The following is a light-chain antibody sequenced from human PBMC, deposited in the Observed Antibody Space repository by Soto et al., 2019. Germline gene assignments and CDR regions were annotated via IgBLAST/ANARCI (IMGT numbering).Light chain of an antibody. CDR2: GAS. CDR1: QSISSN. CDR3: QKYNTWPFT. Sequence: EIVMTQSPATLSVSPGERATLSCRASQSISSNLSWYQQKPGQAPRLLIYGASTRATGIPVTFSGSGSGTEFTLTISSLQSEDFAVYYCQKYNTWPFTFGPGTKVDIK. V-gene: IGKV3-15*01. J-gene: IGKJ3*01.